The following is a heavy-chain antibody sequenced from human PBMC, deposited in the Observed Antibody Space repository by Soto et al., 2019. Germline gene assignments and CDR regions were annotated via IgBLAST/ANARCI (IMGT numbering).Heavy chain of an antibody. CDR1: GGSFSGYY. CDR3: ARDVKLRYFRGRGMDV. CDR2: INHSGST. J-gene: IGHJ6*02. Sequence: SETLSLTCAVYGGSFSGYYWSWIRQPPGKGLEWIGEINHSGSTNYNPSLKSRVTISVDTSKNQFSLKLSSVTAADTAVYYCARDVKLRYFRGRGMDVWGQGTTVTVSS. V-gene: IGHV4-34*01. D-gene: IGHD3-9*01.